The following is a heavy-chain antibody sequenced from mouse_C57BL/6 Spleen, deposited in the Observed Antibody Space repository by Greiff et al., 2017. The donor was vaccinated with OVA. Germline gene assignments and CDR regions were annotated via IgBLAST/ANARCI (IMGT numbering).Heavy chain of an antibody. V-gene: IGHV14-1*01. Sequence: EVQLVESGAELVRPGASVKLSCTASGFNIKDYYMHWVKQRPEQGLEWIGRIDPEDGDTEYAPKFQGKATMTADTSSNTAYLQLSSLTSEDTAVYYCTAYYYGSSYGGFYAMDYWGQGTSVTVSS. CDR1: GFNIKDYY. J-gene: IGHJ4*01. D-gene: IGHD1-1*01. CDR3: TAYYYGSSYGGFYAMDY. CDR2: IDPEDGDT.